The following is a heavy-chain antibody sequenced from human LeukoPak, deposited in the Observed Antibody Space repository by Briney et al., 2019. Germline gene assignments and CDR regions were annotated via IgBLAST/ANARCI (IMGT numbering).Heavy chain of an antibody. V-gene: IGHV4-61*05. CDR2: IYYSGST. CDR1: GYSISSNYY. Sequence: TSETLSLTCIVSGYSISSNYYWGWIRQPPGKGLEWIGYIYYSGSTNYNPSLKSRVTISVDTSKNQFSLKLSSVTAADTAVYYCARGSGVYSYGYSWFDPWGQGTLVTVSS. CDR3: ARGSGVYSYGYSWFDP. D-gene: IGHD5-18*01. J-gene: IGHJ5*02.